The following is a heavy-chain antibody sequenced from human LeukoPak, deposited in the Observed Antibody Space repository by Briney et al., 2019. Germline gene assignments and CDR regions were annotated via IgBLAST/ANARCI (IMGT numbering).Heavy chain of an antibody. V-gene: IGHV7-4-1*02. CDR1: GYTFTTYA. Sequence: ASVKVSCKASGYTFTTYAMNWVRQTPGQGLEWMGWINTNTGNPTYAQGFTGRFVFSLDTSVSTAYLQISSLKAEDTAVYYCAKEGQYSSSWYLGYWGQGTLVTVSS. J-gene: IGHJ4*02. CDR2: INTNTGNP. D-gene: IGHD6-13*01. CDR3: AKEGQYSSSWYLGY.